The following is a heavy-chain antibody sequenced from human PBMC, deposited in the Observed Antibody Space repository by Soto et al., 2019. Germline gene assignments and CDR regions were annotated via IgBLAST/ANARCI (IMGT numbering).Heavy chain of an antibody. CDR1: GFTFSSYT. Sequence: GGSLRLSCVASGFTFSSYTMHWVRQAPGKGLEWVSSISSGSSLLYYADSVRGRFTISRDNAKNSLYLQMNSLRAEDTAVYYCARVPDSSAYYYYFDSWGQGTLVTVSS. D-gene: IGHD3-22*01. CDR3: ARVPDSSAYYYYFDS. V-gene: IGHV3-21*01. J-gene: IGHJ4*02. CDR2: ISSGSSLL.